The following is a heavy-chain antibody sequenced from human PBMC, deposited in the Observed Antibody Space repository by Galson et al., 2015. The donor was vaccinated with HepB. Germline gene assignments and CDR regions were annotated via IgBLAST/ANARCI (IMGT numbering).Heavy chain of an antibody. CDR2: INAGNGNT. D-gene: IGHD1-7*01. V-gene: IGHV1-3*01. Sequence: SVKVSCKASGYTFTRYAMHWVRQAPGQRLEWMGCINAGNGNTKYSQKIQGRVTITRDTSAITAYMELSSMRSEDTAVYYCARDSLGWNYGELVLSYWGQGTLVTVSS. J-gene: IGHJ4*02. CDR1: GYTFTRYA. CDR3: ARDSLGWNYGELVLSY.